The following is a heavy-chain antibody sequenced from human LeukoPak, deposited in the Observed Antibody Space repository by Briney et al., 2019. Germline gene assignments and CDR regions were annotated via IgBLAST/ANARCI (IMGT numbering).Heavy chain of an antibody. CDR1: GYTFTSYY. Sequence: ASVKVSCKASGYTFTSYYMHWVRQAPGQGLEWMGIINPSGGSTSYAQKFQGRVTMTRDTSTSTVYMELSSLRSEDTAVYYCARVSSPAIDHYYYYGMDVWGQGTTVTVS. CDR2: INPSGGST. V-gene: IGHV1-46*01. CDR3: ARVSSPAIDHYYYYGMDV. J-gene: IGHJ6*02. D-gene: IGHD6-13*01.